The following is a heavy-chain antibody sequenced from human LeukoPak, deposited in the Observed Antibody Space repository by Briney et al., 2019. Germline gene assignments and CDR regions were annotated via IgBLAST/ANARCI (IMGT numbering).Heavy chain of an antibody. CDR2: IMPLFGTA. CDR3: ARDVHGDYGSGWFDP. J-gene: IGHJ5*02. CDR1: GGTFNNTA. D-gene: IGHD4-17*01. Sequence: SVKVSCKTSGGTFNNTAISWVRQAPGQGLEWLGGIMPLFGTAGYAQKFQGRVTITKDESTRTVYLELTSLTSDDTAVYYCARDVHGDYGSGWFDPWGQGTLVSVSS. V-gene: IGHV1-69*05.